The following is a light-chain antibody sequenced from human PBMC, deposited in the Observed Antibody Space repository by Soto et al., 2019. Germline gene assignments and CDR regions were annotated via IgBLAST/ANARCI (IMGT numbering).Light chain of an antibody. CDR2: DAS. V-gene: IGKV3-11*01. CDR1: QSVSKY. Sequence: EIVLTQSPATLSLYTGERATLSCRASQSVSKYLAWYQQKPGQAPRLLIHDASNRATGIPARFSGSGSGTDFTLTISSLEPGYCGVYYCQQRSNWPQITVGGGTKLESK. J-gene: IGKJ4*01. CDR3: QQRSNWPQIT.